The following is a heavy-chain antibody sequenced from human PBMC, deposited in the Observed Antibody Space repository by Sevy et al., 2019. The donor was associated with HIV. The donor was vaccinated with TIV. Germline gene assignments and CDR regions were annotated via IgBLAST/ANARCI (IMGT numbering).Heavy chain of an antibody. D-gene: IGHD4-17*01. CDR3: ARGEVYGDYEYYFDY. Sequence: ASVKVSCKASGYTFTSYAMNWVRQARGQGLEWMGRINTNTGNPTYAQGFTGRFVFSLDTSVSTAYLQISSLKAEDTAVYYCARGEVYGDYEYYFDYWGQGTLVTVSS. CDR1: GYTFTSYA. V-gene: IGHV7-4-1*02. CDR2: INTNTGNP. J-gene: IGHJ4*02.